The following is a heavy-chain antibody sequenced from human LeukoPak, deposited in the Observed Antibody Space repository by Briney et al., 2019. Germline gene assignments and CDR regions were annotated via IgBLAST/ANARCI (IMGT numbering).Heavy chain of an antibody. D-gene: IGHD3-22*01. Sequence: GGSLRLSCAASRFTFSHYSMTWVRQAPGKGLEWLSYISSSSGTIYYADSVKGRFTVSRDNAKNSLFLQMNSLRDEDTAVYYCARDRDSSGHLDYWGPGTLVTVSS. J-gene: IGHJ4*02. CDR3: ARDRDSSGHLDY. CDR1: RFTFSHYS. CDR2: ISSSSGTI. V-gene: IGHV3-48*02.